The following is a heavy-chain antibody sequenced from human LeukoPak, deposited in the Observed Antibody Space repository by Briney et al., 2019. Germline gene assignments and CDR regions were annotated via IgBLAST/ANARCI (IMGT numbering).Heavy chain of an antibody. CDR3: ARDNPARDYYYGMDV. V-gene: IGHV4-4*07. CDR1: GXSMSIFH. CDR2: VDLGGSP. J-gene: IGHJ6*02. Sequence: PSETLSLTCTVSGXSMSIFHGTWVRQPAGQGLEWIGRVDLGGSPNYNPSLKCRVTMSLDTSENQFSLKLASVTAADTAIYYCARDNPARDYYYGMDVWGQGTTVTVSS.